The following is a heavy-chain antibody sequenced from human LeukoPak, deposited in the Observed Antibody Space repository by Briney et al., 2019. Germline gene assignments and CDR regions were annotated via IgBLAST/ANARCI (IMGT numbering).Heavy chain of an antibody. CDR2: INTYNGNT. V-gene: IGHV1-18*04. D-gene: IGHD1-26*01. CDR3: ARDPSLIVGASISFFDY. CDR1: GYTFSSYG. Sequence: KPGASVKVSCKASGYTFSSYGVSWVRQARGQGLEWMGWINTYNGNTKYAQKFQGRVTMTTDTSTSTAYMDLRSLRSDDTAVYYCARDPSLIVGASISFFDYWGLGTLVTVSS. J-gene: IGHJ4*02.